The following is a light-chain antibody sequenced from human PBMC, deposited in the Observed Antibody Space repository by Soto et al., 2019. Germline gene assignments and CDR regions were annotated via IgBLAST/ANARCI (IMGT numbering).Light chain of an antibody. V-gene: IGLV2-8*01. Sequence: QSVLTQPPSASGSPGQSVTISCTGAGTYVGQYNYVSWYQQHPGKAPKLLIHHVSRRPSGVPARFSGSKSGNTASLTVSGLQTEDEADYYCTSYTSSSTYVFGTGTKVTVL. J-gene: IGLJ1*01. CDR3: TSYTSSSTYV. CDR2: HVS. CDR1: GTYVGQYNY.